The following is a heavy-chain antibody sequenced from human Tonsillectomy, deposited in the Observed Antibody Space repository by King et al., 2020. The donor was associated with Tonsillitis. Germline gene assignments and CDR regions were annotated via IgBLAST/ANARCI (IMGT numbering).Heavy chain of an antibody. V-gene: IGHV3-33*01. Sequence: VQLVESGGGVVQPGRSLRLSCAASGFTFRSYGMNWVRQAPGKGLEWVAVIWYDGRNKYYADSVKGRFTISRDNSKNTLYLQMNSLRAEDTAVYYCARDPGVPAAIGDYYYYGMDVWGQGTTVTVSS. CDR2: IWYDGRNK. D-gene: IGHD2-2*01. CDR1: GFTFRSYG. J-gene: IGHJ6*02. CDR3: ARDPGVPAAIGDYYYYGMDV.